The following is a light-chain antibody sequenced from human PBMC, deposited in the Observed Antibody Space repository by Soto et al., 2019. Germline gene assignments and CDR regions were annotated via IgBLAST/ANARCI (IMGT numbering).Light chain of an antibody. Sequence: QSALTQPRSVSGSPGQSVTISCTGTSSDVGGYNYVSWYQQHPGKAPKLMIYDVSKRPSGVPDRFSGSKSLNTASLTISGLQAEDEADYYCCSYAGSYTFVFGTGPKLTVL. CDR2: DVS. CDR1: SSDVGGYNY. CDR3: CSYAGSYTFV. V-gene: IGLV2-11*01. J-gene: IGLJ1*01.